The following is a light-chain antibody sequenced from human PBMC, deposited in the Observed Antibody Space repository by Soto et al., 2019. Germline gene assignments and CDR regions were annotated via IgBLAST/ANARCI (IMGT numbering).Light chain of an antibody. CDR3: QQYGSSGT. J-gene: IGKJ1*01. CDR2: DAS. Sequence: IGMKQSPATLSGSPWGRAAPSFRASQSVSSKLAWYQQKPGQAPRLLIYDASTRATGIPARFTGSGSGTDFTLTISRLETEDFAVYYCQQYGSSGTFGQGTKVDIK. CDR1: QSVSSK. V-gene: IGKV3-15*01.